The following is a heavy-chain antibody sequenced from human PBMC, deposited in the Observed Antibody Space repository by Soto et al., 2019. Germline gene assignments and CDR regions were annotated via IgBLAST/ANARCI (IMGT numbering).Heavy chain of an antibody. CDR2: IYWDDDK. CDR3: VHWSTGTYCTIFFDY. CDR1: GFSLSSSAVGVG. V-gene: IGHV2-5*02. D-gene: IGHD3-9*01. J-gene: IGHJ4*02. Sequence: SGPTLVNPTQTLTLTCTFSGFSLSSSAVGVGVGWIRQPPGKALEWLALIYWDDDKRYSPSLKSRLTITKDTSQNQVVLTMTNMDAVDTATDYCVHWSTGTYCTIFFDYWGLGTLVTVSS.